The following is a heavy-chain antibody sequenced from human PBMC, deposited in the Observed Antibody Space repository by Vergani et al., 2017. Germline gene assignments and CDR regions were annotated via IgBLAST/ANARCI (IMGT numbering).Heavy chain of an antibody. CDR2: IWYDGSNK. CDR3: AKERLATAIPLYIWYFDL. V-gene: IGHV3-33*06. D-gene: IGHD2-2*02. J-gene: IGHJ2*01. Sequence: QVQLVESGGGVVQPGRSLRLSCAASGFTFSSYGMHWVRQAPGKGLEWVAVIWYDGSNKYYADSVKGRFTISRDNSKNKLVLQMNSLRAEDPAVYYCAKERLATAIPLYIWYFDLWGRGTLVTVSS. CDR1: GFTFSSYG.